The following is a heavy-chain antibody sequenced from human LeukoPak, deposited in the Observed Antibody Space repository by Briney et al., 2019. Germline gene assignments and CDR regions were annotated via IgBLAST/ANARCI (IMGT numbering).Heavy chain of an antibody. CDR2: IYYSGST. Sequence: PSETLSLTCTVSGDSIRSGTYYWGWIGQPPGKGLAWIGSIYYSGSTYYNPSLKSRVTISVDTSKNQFSVKLSSVTAADTAVFYCARHVPDSGCGREWFDPWGQGALVTVSS. CDR3: ARHVPDSGCGREWFDP. D-gene: IGHD6-19*01. V-gene: IGHV4-39*01. CDR1: GDSIRSGTYY. J-gene: IGHJ5*02.